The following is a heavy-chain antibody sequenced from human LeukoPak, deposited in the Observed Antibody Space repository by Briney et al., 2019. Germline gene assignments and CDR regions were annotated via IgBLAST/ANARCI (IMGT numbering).Heavy chain of an antibody. CDR3: ARGAYWYFDL. CDR2: IYYSGST. Sequence: PGXGLEGIGDIYYSGSTNYNPSLKSRVTISLDTSNNQFSLKLSSVTAADTAVYYCARGAYWYFDLWGRGTLVTVSS. V-gene: IGHV4-59*01. J-gene: IGHJ2*01.